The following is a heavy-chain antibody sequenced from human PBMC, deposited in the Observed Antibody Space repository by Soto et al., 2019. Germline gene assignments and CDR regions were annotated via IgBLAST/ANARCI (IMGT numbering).Heavy chain of an antibody. J-gene: IGHJ3*02. V-gene: IGHV3-49*03. CDR1: GFTFGDYA. D-gene: IGHD2-2*01. CDR2: IRSKAYGGTT. Sequence: GGSLRLSCTASGFTFGDYAMSWFRQAPGKGLEWVGFIRSKAYGGTTEYAASVKGRFTNSRYDSKSIAYLQMNSLKTEDTAVYYGTREDPNLVAVPAAIDAFDIWGQGTMVTVSS. CDR3: TREDPNLVAVPAAIDAFDI.